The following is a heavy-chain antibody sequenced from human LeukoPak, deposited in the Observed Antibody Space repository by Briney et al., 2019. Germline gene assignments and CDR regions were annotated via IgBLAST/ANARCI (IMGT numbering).Heavy chain of an antibody. CDR3: AKDKIVLGGYFDSQVTGYMDV. D-gene: IGHD3-9*01. Sequence: PGGSLRLSCAASGFTFSSYGMHWVRQAPGKGLEWVAFIRYDGSNKYYADSVKGRFTISRDNSKNTLYLQMNSLRAEDTAVYYCAKDKIVLGGYFDSQVTGYMDVWGKGTTVTISS. J-gene: IGHJ6*03. CDR2: IRYDGSNK. V-gene: IGHV3-30*02. CDR1: GFTFSSYG.